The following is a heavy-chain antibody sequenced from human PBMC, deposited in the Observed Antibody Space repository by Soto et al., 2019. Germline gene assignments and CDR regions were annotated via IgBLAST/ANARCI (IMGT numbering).Heavy chain of an antibody. V-gene: IGHV3-21*01. CDR3: ARGYHSSGFDY. J-gene: IGHJ4*02. D-gene: IGHD6-19*01. CDR1: GFTFSSYT. Sequence: EVQLVESGGGLVKPGGSLRLSCAASGFTFSSYTMNWVRQTPGKGLEWVSSISSGSNYIYYADSVKGRFTISRDNAKNSLYLQMNSLRAEDTAVYYCARGYHSSGFDYRGQGTLVTVSS. CDR2: ISSGSNYI.